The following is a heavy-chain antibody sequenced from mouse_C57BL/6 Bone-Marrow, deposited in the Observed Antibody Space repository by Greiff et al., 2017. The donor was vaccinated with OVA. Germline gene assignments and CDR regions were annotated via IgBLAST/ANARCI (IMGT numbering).Heavy chain of an antibody. CDR1: GYPLTSHG. CDR3: ALTQYFDV. CDR2: IYPRSGNT. V-gene: IGHV1-81*01. D-gene: IGHD4-1*01. Sequence: VQLQESGAELARPGASVKLFCKASGYPLTSHGISRGKQRTGKGLGWIGEIYPRSGNTYYNEKFKGKATLTADKSSSTAYMELRSLTSEDSAVYFCALTQYFDVWGTGTTVTVSS. J-gene: IGHJ1*03.